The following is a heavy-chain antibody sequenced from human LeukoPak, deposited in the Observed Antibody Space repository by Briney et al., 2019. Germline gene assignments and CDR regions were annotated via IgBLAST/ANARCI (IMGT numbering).Heavy chain of an antibody. Sequence: SVTVSCKASGYTFTSYYMHWVRQAPGQGLEWMGGIIPIFGTANYAQKFRGRVTITADKSTRTAYMELSSLRSEDTAVYYCAREESDYYGSGSPEKYFDYWGQGTLVTVSS. V-gene: IGHV1-69*06. CDR1: GYTFTSYY. J-gene: IGHJ4*02. D-gene: IGHD3-10*01. CDR3: AREESDYYGSGSPEKYFDY. CDR2: IIPIFGTA.